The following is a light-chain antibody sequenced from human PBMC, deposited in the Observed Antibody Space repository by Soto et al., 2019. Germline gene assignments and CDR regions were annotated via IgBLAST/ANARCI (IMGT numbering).Light chain of an antibody. CDR3: SSYTSSSTRV. V-gene: IGLV2-14*01. CDR1: SSDVGGYNY. Sequence: ALTQPASVSGSPGQSITISCTGTSSDVGGYNYVSWYQQHPGKAPKLMIYEVSNRPSGVSNRFSGSKSGNTASLTISGLQAVDEADYYCSSYTSSSTRVFGTGTKVTVL. J-gene: IGLJ1*01. CDR2: EVS.